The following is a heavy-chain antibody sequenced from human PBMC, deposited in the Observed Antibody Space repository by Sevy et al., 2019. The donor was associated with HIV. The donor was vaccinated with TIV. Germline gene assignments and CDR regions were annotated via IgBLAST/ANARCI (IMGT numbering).Heavy chain of an antibody. V-gene: IGHV1-8*01. CDR2: MNPNSGNT. Sequence: ASVKVSCKASGYTFTSYDINWVRQATGQGLEWMGWMNPNSGNTGYAQTFQGRVTMTRNTSISTAYMELSSLRSEDTAVYYCARGFGKFGSGSYYKGYWGQGTLVTVSS. D-gene: IGHD3-10*01. CDR1: GYTFTSYD. J-gene: IGHJ4*02. CDR3: ARGFGKFGSGSYYKGY.